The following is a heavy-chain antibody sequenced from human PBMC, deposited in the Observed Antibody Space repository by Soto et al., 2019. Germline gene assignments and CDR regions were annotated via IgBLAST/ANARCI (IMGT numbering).Heavy chain of an antibody. D-gene: IGHD1-20*01. CDR1: GYTFTSYG. CDR3: ARDLSFIRLTGTTENAD. J-gene: IGHJ4*02. CDR2: ITAYNGNT. Sequence: VQVSCKSSGYTFTSYGISWVRQAPVQGLEGMGWITAYNGNTNYAQNLQGRVTMTTDTSTSTAYMELRSLRSDDTAVYYGARDLSFIRLTGTTENADWVQGTTVIFS. V-gene: IGHV1-18*01.